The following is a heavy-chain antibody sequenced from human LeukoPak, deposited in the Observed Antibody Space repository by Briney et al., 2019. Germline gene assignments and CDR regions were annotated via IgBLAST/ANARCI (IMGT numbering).Heavy chain of an antibody. D-gene: IGHD4-17*01. V-gene: IGHV3-9*03. CDR3: AKGVSTVTSSYFDY. J-gene: IGHJ4*02. CDR2: ISWNSGSI. CDR1: GFTFDDYA. Sequence: GGSLRLSCAASGFTFDDYAMHWVRQAPGKGLEWVSGISWNSGSIGYADSVKGRFTISRDNAKNSLYLQMNSLRAEDMALYYCAKGVSTVTSSYFDYWGQGTLVTVS.